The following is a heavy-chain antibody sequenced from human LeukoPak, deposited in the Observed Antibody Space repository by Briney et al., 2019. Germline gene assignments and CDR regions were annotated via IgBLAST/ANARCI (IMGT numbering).Heavy chain of an antibody. CDR1: GYTFTSYA. D-gene: IGHD1-26*01. V-gene: IGHV1-3*01. J-gene: IGHJ4*02. CDR2: INAGNGNT. Sequence: GASVKVSCKASGYTFTSYAMHWVRQAPGQRLEWMEWINAGNGNTKYSQKFQGRVTITRDTSASTAYMELSSLRSEDTAVYYCARVRGSYYEADYWGQGTLVTVSS. CDR3: ARVRGSYYEADY.